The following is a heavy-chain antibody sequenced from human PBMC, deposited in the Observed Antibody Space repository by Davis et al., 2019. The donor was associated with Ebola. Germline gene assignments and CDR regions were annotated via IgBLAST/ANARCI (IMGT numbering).Heavy chain of an antibody. CDR3: ARELALRTRLETYYYYGMDV. Sequence: PGGSLRLSCAASGFTFSSYNMNWVRQAPGKGLEWVSSISSSTSYIYYADSVKGRFTISRDNAKNSLYLQMNSLRAEDTALYYCARELALRTRLETYYYYGMDVWGQGTTVTVSS. J-gene: IGHJ6*02. CDR1: GFTFSSYN. D-gene: IGHD1-7*01. V-gene: IGHV3-21*01. CDR2: ISSSTSYI.